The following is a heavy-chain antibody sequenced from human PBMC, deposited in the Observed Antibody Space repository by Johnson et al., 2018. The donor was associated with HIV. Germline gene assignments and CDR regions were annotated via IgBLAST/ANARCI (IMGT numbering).Heavy chain of an antibody. D-gene: IGHD1-1*01. CDR3: ARDRIKDNSSPNDAFDI. J-gene: IGHJ3*02. V-gene: IGHV3-15*01. CDR2: IKSKTDGGTT. Sequence: MQLVESGGGVVQPGRSLRLSCVASGFTFSNYGMHWVRQAPGKGLEWVGRIKSKTDGGTTDYAAPVKGRFTISRDDSKNTLYLQMNSLRPEDTAVYYCARDRIKDNSSPNDAFDIWGQGTLVTVSS. CDR1: GFTFSNYG.